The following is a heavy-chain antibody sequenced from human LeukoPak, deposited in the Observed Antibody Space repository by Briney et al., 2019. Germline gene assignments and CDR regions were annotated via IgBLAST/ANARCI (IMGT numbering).Heavy chain of an antibody. D-gene: IGHD2-2*01. Sequence: GASVKVSCKASGYTFTSYAMHWVRQAPGQRLEWMGWINAGNGNTKYSQKFQGRVTITRDTSASTAYMELSSLRSEDTAVYYCARSQAVVPAAMTPYYYYGMDVWGQGTTVTVSS. CDR3: ARSQAVVPAAMTPYYYYGMDV. J-gene: IGHJ6*02. V-gene: IGHV1-3*01. CDR1: GYTFTSYA. CDR2: INAGNGNT.